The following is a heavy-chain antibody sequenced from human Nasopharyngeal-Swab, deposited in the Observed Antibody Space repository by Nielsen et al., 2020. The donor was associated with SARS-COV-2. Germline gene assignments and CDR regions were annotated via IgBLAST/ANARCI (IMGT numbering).Heavy chain of an antibody. V-gene: IGHV3-53*01. CDR1: GFTVSSNY. J-gene: IGHJ3*02. CDR3: AREKGTPGFVSDAFDI. CDR2: IYSGGST. D-gene: IGHD3-10*01. Sequence: GGSLRLSCAASGFTVSSNYMSWVRQAPGKGLEWVSVIYSGGSTYYADSVKGRFTISRDNSKNTLYLQMNSLRAEDTAVYYCAREKGTPGFVSDAFDIWGQGTMVTVSS.